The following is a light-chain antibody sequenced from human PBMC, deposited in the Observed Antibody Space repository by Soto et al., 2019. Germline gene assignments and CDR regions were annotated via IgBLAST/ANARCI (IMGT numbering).Light chain of an antibody. CDR2: GAS. J-gene: IGKJ2*01. CDR3: QQYGTSPLMYT. V-gene: IGKV3-20*01. Sequence: DMVLTQSPGALSLSPGERATLSCRASQSVTSSYLAWYQQKPGQAPRLLIYGASIRATGVPGRFSGSGSGTDFTLTITRLEPEDFAVYYCQQYGTSPLMYTFGQGTKLSIK. CDR1: QSVTSSY.